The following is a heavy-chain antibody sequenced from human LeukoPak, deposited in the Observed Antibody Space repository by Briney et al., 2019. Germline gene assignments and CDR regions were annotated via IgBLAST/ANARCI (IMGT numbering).Heavy chain of an antibody. V-gene: IGHV4-39*07. D-gene: IGHD2-2*02. J-gene: IGHJ6*03. CDR2: IYYSGST. CDR3: ARDQGVVVPAAILGDYYYYMDV. CDR1: GGSISSSSYY. Sequence: PSETLSLTCTVSGGSISSSSYYWGWIRQPPGKGLEWIGSIYYSGSTYYNPSLKSRVTISVDTSKNQFSLKLSSVTAADTAVYYCARDQGVVVPAAILGDYYYYMDVWGKGTTVTVSS.